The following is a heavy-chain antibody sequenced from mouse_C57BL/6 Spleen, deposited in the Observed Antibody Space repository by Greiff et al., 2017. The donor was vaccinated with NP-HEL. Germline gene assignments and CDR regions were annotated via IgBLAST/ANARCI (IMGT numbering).Heavy chain of an antibody. D-gene: IGHD6-1*01. CDR2: IRNKANGYTT. CDR3: ARLGSDYAMDY. CDR1: GFTFTDYY. J-gene: IGHJ4*01. V-gene: IGHV7-3*01. Sequence: EVQLVESGGGLVQPGGSLSLSCAASGFTFTDYYMSWVRQPPGKALEWLGFIRNKANGYTTEYSASVKGRFTISRDNSQSILYLQMNALRAEDSATYYGARLGSDYAMDYWGQGTSVTVSS.